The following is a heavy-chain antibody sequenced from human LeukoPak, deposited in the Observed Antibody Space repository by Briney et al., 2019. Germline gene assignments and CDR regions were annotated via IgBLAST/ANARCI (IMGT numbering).Heavy chain of an antibody. CDR3: AKRGSETPYFDY. V-gene: IGHV3-23*01. CDR2: IRVSGST. Sequence: GGSLRLSCTTSGFTFSSYALSWVRQAPGKGLEWVSGIRVSGSTYYPDSVTGRFTISRDNSENTLYLQMSGLRAEDTAVYYCAKRGSETPYFDYWGQGTLVTVSS. D-gene: IGHD3-16*01. CDR1: GFTFSSYA. J-gene: IGHJ4*02.